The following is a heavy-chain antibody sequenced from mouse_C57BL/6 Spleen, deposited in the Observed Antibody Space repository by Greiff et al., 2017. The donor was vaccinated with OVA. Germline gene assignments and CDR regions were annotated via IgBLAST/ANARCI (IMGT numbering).Heavy chain of an antibody. J-gene: IGHJ1*03. Sequence: EVQRVESGPELVKPGASVKIPCKASGYTFTDYNMDWVKQSHGKSLEWIGDINPNNGGTIYNQKFKGKATLTVDKSSSTAYMELRSLTSEDTAVYYCARRDYDRYFDVWGTGTTVTVSS. V-gene: IGHV1-18*01. D-gene: IGHD2-4*01. CDR1: GYTFTDYN. CDR3: ARRDYDRYFDV. CDR2: INPNNGGT.